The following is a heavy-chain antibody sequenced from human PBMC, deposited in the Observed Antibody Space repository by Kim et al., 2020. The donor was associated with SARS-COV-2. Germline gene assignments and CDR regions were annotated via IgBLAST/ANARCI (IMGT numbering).Heavy chain of an antibody. CDR1: RFTFSNYW. Sequence: GGSLRLSCAASRFTFSNYWMSWVRQAPGKGLEWVSTIKQDGSENYYVDSVKGRFTISRDNAKNSLFLQMSSLRAEDTAEYFCVRALFSVNHGLGLGAFD. CDR3: VRALFSVNHGLGLGAFD. D-gene: IGHD3-10*01. J-gene: IGHJ3*02. CDR2: IKQDGSEN. V-gene: IGHV3-7*01.